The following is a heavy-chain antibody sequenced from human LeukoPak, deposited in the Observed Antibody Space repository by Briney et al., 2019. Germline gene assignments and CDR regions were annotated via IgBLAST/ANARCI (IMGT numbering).Heavy chain of an antibody. V-gene: IGHV4-59*08. CDR3: ARSGLRMNFDY. D-gene: IGHD2-8*02. CDR1: GGSISSYY. Sequence: SETLSLTCTVSGGSISSYYWSWIRQPPGKGLEWIGYIYYSGSTNYNPSLKSRVTISVDTSKNQFSLKPSSVTAADTAVYYCARSGLRMNFDYWGQGTLVTVSS. J-gene: IGHJ4*02. CDR2: IYYSGST.